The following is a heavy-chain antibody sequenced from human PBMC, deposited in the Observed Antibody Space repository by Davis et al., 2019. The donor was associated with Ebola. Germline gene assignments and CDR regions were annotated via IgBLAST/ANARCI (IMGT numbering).Heavy chain of an antibody. CDR2: INHSGST. V-gene: IGHV4-34*01. CDR3: ARYYGDYVWYFDL. CDR1: GGSFSGYY. D-gene: IGHD4-17*01. Sequence: PSETLSLTCAVYGGSFSGYYWSWIRQPPGKGLEWIGEINHSGSTNYNPSLKSRVTISVDTSKNQFSLKLSSVTAADTAVYYCARYYGDYVWYFDLWGRGTLVTVSS. J-gene: IGHJ2*01.